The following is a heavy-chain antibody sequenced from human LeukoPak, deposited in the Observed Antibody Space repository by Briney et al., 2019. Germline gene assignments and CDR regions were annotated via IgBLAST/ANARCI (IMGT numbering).Heavy chain of an antibody. Sequence: PGGSLRLSCAASGFTFRSYSMKWVREAPGKGGEWVSSISRSSRYIYYADSVNRRFTISRDNAKNSLYLQMNRLSAEDTAVYYCARGGLGVRGVIFAFDIWGQGTMVTVSS. V-gene: IGHV3-21*01. CDR1: GFTFRSYS. D-gene: IGHD3-10*01. CDR2: ISRSSRYI. J-gene: IGHJ3*02. CDR3: ARGGLGVRGVIFAFDI.